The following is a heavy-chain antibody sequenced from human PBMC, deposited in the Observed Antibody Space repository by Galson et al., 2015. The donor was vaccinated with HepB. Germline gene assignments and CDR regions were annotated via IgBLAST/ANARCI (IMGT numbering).Heavy chain of an antibody. CDR1: GYTLTELS. V-gene: IGHV1-24*01. Sequence: SVKVSCKVSGYTLTELSMHWVRQAPGKGLEWMGGFDPEDGETIYAQKFQGRVTMTEDTSTDTAYMELSSLRSEDTAVYYCATEFCSGGSCYDYMDVWGKGTTVTVSS. CDR2: FDPEDGET. D-gene: IGHD2-15*01. CDR3: ATEFCSGGSCYDYMDV. J-gene: IGHJ6*03.